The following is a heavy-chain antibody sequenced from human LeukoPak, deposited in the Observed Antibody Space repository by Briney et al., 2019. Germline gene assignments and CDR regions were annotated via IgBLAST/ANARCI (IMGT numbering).Heavy chain of an antibody. CDR3: ARVGYGGNLDY. V-gene: IGHV3-64*01. D-gene: IGHD4-23*01. Sequence: GGSLRLSCAASGFSFSSYAMHWVRQAPGGGLEYVSVISNNGGDTYYANSVKGRFTISRDNSKNTLYPQMGSLRAEDMAVYYCARVGYGGNLDYWGQGTLVTVSS. CDR2: ISNNGGDT. CDR1: GFSFSSYA. J-gene: IGHJ4*02.